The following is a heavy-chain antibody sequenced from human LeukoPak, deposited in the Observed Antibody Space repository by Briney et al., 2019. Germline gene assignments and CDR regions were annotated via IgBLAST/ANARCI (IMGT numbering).Heavy chain of an antibody. J-gene: IGHJ5*02. V-gene: IGHV5-51*01. Sequence: GESLKISCKGSGYSFTSYWIGWVRQMPARGLEWMGIIYPGDSDTRYSPSFHGLLTISADKSVSTAYLQWSSLKASDTAMYYCARQGSSNWFDPWGQGTLVTVSS. CDR1: GYSFTSYW. D-gene: IGHD6-6*01. CDR3: ARQGSSNWFDP. CDR2: IYPGDSDT.